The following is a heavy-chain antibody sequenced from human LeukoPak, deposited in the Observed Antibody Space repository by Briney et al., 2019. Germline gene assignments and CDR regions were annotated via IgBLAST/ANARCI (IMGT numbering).Heavy chain of an antibody. CDR1: GFTFSSYE. V-gene: IGHV3-48*03. J-gene: IGHJ6*03. D-gene: IGHD3-22*01. Sequence: QPGGSLRLSCAASGFTFSSYEMNWVRQAPGKGLEWVSYISSSGSTIYYADSVKGRFTISRDNAKNSLYLQMNSLRVEDTAVYYCAKGAEEGVVITSVYYYYMDVWGKGTTVTISS. CDR2: ISSSGSTI. CDR3: AKGAEEGVVITSVYYYYMDV.